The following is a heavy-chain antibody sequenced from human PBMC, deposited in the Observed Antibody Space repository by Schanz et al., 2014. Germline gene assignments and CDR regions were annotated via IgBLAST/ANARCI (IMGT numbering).Heavy chain of an antibody. V-gene: IGHV3-23*01. CDR3: AKYRGYYRVSGSYRELEY. CDR1: GFTFSSYA. J-gene: IGHJ4*02. CDR2: ISGGGGTT. Sequence: EVHLLESGGGLVQPGGSLRLSCAASGFTFSSYAMSWVRQAPGKGLEWVSAISGGGGTTYYADSVKGRFTISRDNSKNTLYLQMNSLRPEDTAVYYCAKYRGYYRVSGSYRELEYWGQGTLVTVSS. D-gene: IGHD3-10*01.